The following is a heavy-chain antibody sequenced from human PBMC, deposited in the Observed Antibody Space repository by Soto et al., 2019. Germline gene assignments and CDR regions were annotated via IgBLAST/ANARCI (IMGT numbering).Heavy chain of an antibody. D-gene: IGHD1-20*01. CDR1: GGSISSYY. CDR2: IYYSGST. Sequence: SETLSLTCTVSGGSISSYYWSWIRQPPGKGLEWIGYIYYSGSTNYNPSLKSRVTISVDTSKNQFSLKLSSVTAADTAVYYCARVCFSVGYNCFEYRVDVWRQGMTVRVTS. V-gene: IGHV4-59*01. J-gene: IGHJ6*01. CDR3: ARVCFSVGYNCFEYRVDV.